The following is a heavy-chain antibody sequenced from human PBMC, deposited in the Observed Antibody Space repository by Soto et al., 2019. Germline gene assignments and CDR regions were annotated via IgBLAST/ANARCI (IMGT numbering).Heavy chain of an antibody. CDR3: ARGVLYGDNWFDP. CDR2: IYSGGST. J-gene: IGHJ5*02. D-gene: IGHD4-17*01. Sequence: GGSLRLSCAASGFTVISNYMSWVRQAPGKGLEWVSVIYSGGSTYYADSVKGRFTISRDNSKNTLYLQMNSLRAEDTAVYYCARGVLYGDNWFDPWGQGTLVTSPQ. V-gene: IGHV3-53*01. CDR1: GFTVISNY.